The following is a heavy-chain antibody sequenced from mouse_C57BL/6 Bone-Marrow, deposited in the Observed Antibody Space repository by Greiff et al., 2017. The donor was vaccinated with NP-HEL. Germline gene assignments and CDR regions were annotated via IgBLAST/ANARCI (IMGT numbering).Heavy chain of an antibody. V-gene: IGHV1-69*01. D-gene: IGHD2-4*01. CDR1: GYTFTSYW. J-gene: IGHJ3*01. CDR3: ARSRDYAWFAY. CDR2: IDPSDSYT. Sequence: QVQLQQPGAELVMPGASVKLSCKASGYTFTSYWMHWVKQRPGQGLEWIGEIDPSDSYTNYNQKFKGKSTLTVAQSSSTAYMQLSSLTSEDSAVYYCARSRDYAWFAYWGQGTLVTVSA.